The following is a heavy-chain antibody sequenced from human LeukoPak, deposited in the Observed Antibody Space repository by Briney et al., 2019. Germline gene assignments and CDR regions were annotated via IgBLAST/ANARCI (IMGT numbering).Heavy chain of an antibody. CDR1: GGSFSGYY. D-gene: IGHD4-17*01. Sequence: KTSETLSLTCAVYGGSFSGYYWSWIRQPPGKGLEWIGEINHSGSTNYNPSLKSRVTISVDTSKNQFSLKLSSVTAADTAVYYCARHDYGDYFYWFDPWGQGTLVTVSS. J-gene: IGHJ5*02. V-gene: IGHV4-34*01. CDR3: ARHDYGDYFYWFDP. CDR2: INHSGST.